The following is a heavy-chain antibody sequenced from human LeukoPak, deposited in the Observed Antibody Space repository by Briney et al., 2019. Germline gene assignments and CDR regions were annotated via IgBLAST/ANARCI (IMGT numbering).Heavy chain of an antibody. CDR2: IYPIGNT. D-gene: IGHD2-8*01. V-gene: IGHV4-4*09. J-gene: IGHJ6*03. CDR1: GDSFSAYY. Sequence: SYTLSLTCTVSGDSFSAYYWSWIRQPPGRGLAWIGYIYPIGNTNYSPSLNNRFTISIGTSKKQYSLKLTSLTAAHTPVDYFPFNTNVDISSFMDVWGKGNTVTVSS. CDR3: PFNTNVDISSFMDV.